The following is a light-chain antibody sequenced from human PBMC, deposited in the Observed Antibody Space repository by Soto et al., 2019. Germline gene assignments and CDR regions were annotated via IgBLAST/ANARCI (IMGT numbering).Light chain of an antibody. CDR3: QQSYSTLSIT. CDR1: ESISRH. J-gene: IGKJ5*01. Sequence: DIQMTQSPSSLSASVGDRVTITCRASESISRHLNWYQQKPGKAPKLLIYAASSLQNGVPSRFRGSGSGTDFTLTISNLQPEDFATYYYQQSYSTLSITFGQGTRLEMK. V-gene: IGKV1-39*01. CDR2: AAS.